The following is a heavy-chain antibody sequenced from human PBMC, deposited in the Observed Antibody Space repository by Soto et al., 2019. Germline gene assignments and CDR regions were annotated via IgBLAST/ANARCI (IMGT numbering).Heavy chain of an antibody. Sequence: GRSLRLSCAASGFTFSNYGMHWVRQTPGKGLEWVALISYDGSREYYADSVRGRFTISRDSSKNTVFLQMNSLTSEETAVYYCAKKDRGTYPIEWDYFDFWGQGTQVTAPQ. CDR3: AKKDRGTYPIEWDYFDF. D-gene: IGHD3-16*01. CDR2: ISYDGSRE. V-gene: IGHV3-30*18. J-gene: IGHJ4*02. CDR1: GFTFSNYG.